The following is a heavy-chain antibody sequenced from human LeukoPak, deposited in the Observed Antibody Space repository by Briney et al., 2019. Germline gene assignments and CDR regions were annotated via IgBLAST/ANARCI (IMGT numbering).Heavy chain of an antibody. D-gene: IGHD6-6*01. CDR1: GGTFSSYA. V-gene: IGHV1-69*06. Sequence: SVKVSCKASGGTFSSYAISWVRQAPGQGLEWMGGIIPIFGTANYAQKFQGRVTITADKSTSTAYMELSSLRSEDTAVYYCAQSGQLGAGGPVDYWGQGTLVTVSS. CDR2: IIPIFGTA. J-gene: IGHJ4*02. CDR3: AQSGQLGAGGPVDY.